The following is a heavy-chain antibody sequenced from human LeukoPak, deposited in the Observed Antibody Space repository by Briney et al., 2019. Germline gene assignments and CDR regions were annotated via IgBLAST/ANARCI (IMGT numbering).Heavy chain of an antibody. CDR3: ARGDRRANYYYYGMDV. CDR2: ISSSGSTI. CDR1: GFTFSDYY. J-gene: IGHJ6*02. Sequence: GGSPRLSCAASGFTFSDYYMSWIRQAPGKGLEWVSYISSSGSTIYYADSVKGRFTVSRDNAKNSLYLQMNSLRAEDTAVYYCARGDRRANYYYYGMDVWGQGTTVTVSS. V-gene: IGHV3-11*01. D-gene: IGHD2-15*01.